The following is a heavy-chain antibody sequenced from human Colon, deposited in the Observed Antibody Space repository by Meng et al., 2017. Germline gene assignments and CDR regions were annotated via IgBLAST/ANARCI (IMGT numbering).Heavy chain of an antibody. CDR2: IYHIGST. Sequence: QLPLQESGPGLVKPSGTLSLTCAVSGTSISRSNWWTWVRQAPGKGLEWIGEIYHIGSTNYNPSLKSRVTILVDESKNEFSLKLTSVTAADTAVYYCARENDSGNSYDHWGRGTLVTVSS. D-gene: IGHD3-10*01. CDR3: ARENDSGNSYDH. J-gene: IGHJ4*02. CDR1: GTSISRSNW. V-gene: IGHV4-4*02.